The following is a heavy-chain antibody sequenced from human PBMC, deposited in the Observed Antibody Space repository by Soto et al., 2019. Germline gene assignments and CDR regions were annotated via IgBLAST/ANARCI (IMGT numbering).Heavy chain of an antibody. CDR1: GGSISSGGYS. CDR2: IYHSGST. D-gene: IGHD3-10*01. V-gene: IGHV4-30-2*01. Sequence: SETLSLTCAVSGGSISSGGYSWSWIRQPPGKGLEWIGYIYHSGSTYYNPSLKSRVTISVDRSKNQFSLKLSSVTAADTAVYYCARGEVLWFGELSAFDIWGQGTMVTVSS. CDR3: ARGEVLWFGELSAFDI. J-gene: IGHJ3*02.